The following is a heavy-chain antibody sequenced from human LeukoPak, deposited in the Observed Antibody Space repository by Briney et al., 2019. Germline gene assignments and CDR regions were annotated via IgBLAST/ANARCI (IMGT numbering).Heavy chain of an antibody. CDR2: FDPEDGET. V-gene: IGHV1-24*01. CDR1: GYTLTELS. Sequence: ASVKVSCNVSGYTLTELSMHWVRQAPGKGLEWVGGFDPEDGETIYAQKFQGRVTMTEDTSTDTAYMELSSLRSEDTAVYYCATENCSSTSCYYWYFDLWGRGTLVTVSS. J-gene: IGHJ2*01. D-gene: IGHD2-2*01. CDR3: ATENCSSTSCYYWYFDL.